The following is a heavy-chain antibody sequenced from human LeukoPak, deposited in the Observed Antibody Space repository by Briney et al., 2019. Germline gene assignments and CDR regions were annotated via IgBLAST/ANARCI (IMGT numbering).Heavy chain of an antibody. J-gene: IGHJ6*03. Sequence: ASVKVSCKASGGTFSTYAITWVRQAPGQGLEWMGGIIPIFGTANYAQKFQDRVTITTDASTSTVYMELTSLRSEDTAVYYCARTPQHSYYYCNMDVWGKGTTVTVAS. CDR2: IIPIFGTA. CDR3: ARTPQHSYYYCNMDV. CDR1: GGTFSTYA. V-gene: IGHV1-69*05. D-gene: IGHD5-18*01.